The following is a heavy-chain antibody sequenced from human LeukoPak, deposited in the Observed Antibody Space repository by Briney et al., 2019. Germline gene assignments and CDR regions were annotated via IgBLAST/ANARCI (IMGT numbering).Heavy chain of an antibody. J-gene: IGHJ5*02. CDR2: IYYTGVT. CDR1: GGSISSYY. V-gene: IGHV4-59*12. D-gene: IGHD4-23*01. Sequence: SETLSLTCTVSGGSISSYYWSWIRQPPGKGLEWIGSIYYTGVTSTNPFFRSRMSISVDTSKNQFSLNLTSVTAADAAVYYCARERSSSGGHNWFDPWGQRTLVTVSS. CDR3: ARERSSSGGHNWFDP.